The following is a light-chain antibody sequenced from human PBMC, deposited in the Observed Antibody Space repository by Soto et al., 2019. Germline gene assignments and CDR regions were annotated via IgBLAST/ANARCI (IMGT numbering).Light chain of an antibody. CDR3: GSYAGMYSYV. V-gene: IGLV2-11*01. CDR2: DVT. Sequence: QSALTQPRSVSGSPGQSVTISCTGTSSEVGRFNYVSWYQQYPGKAPKVVIYDVTERPSGVPDRFSGSKSGNTASLTISGLQVEDEGDYYCGSYAGMYSYVFGTGTKLTVL. CDR1: SSEVGRFNY. J-gene: IGLJ1*01.